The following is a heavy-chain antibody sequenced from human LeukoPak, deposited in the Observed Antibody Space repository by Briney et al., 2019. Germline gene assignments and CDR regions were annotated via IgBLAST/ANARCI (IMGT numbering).Heavy chain of an antibody. CDR2: ISAYNGNT. CDR1: GYTFTSYA. V-gene: IGHV1-18*01. J-gene: IGHJ6*03. Sequence: DSVKVSCKASGYTFTSYAISWVRQAPRQGLEWMGWISAYNGNTNYAQKLQGRVTMTTDTSTSTAYMELRSLRSDDTAVYYCARDVVVAAGASYYYYYMDVWGKGTTVTISS. CDR3: ARDVVVAAGASYYYYYMDV. D-gene: IGHD2-2*01.